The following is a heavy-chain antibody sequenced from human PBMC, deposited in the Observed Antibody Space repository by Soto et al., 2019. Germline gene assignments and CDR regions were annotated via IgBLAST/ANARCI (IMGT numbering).Heavy chain of an antibody. CDR2: ISSSSSTT. Sequence: PGGSLRLSCAASGFTFSTHAMHWVRQAPGKGLEWVSYISSSSSTTYYADSVKGRFTISRDNAKNSLYLQMNSLRAEDTAVYYCARHPERIAQIGWFDPWGQGTLVTVSS. V-gene: IGHV3-48*01. CDR1: GFTFSTHA. D-gene: IGHD6-13*01. J-gene: IGHJ5*02. CDR3: ARHPERIAQIGWFDP.